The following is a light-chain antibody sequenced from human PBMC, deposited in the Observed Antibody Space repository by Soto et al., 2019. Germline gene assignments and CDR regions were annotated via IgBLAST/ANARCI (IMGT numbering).Light chain of an antibody. Sequence: DIQMTQSPSTLSSSSGDTVTITCRASQSITTWLAWYLQKPGKAPRLLIYKASTLETGAPSRFSGSGSGTESTLTIRSLQPDEFATYYCQHYNSPWRCGQGTKVDIK. CDR1: QSITTW. J-gene: IGKJ1*01. CDR2: KAS. CDR3: QHYNSPWR. V-gene: IGKV1-5*03.